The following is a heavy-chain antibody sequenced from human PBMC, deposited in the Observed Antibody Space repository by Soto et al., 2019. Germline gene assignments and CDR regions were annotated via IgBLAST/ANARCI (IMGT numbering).Heavy chain of an antibody. CDR2: ISVSRSYI. CDR1: GFTFSSYS. V-gene: IGHV3-21*02. Sequence: EVQLVESGGGLVKPGGSLRLSCAAPGFTFSSYSMNWVRQAPGKGLEWVSSISVSRSYIYYADSVKGRFSISRDHARNSRYPPMNSLRAEDTAVYYFARDGATIVPGVIVRIDYWGQGTLVTVSS. D-gene: IGHD3-10*01. CDR3: ARDGATIVPGVIVRIDY. J-gene: IGHJ4*02.